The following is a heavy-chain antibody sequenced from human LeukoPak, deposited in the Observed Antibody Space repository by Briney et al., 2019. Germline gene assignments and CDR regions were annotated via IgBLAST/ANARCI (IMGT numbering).Heavy chain of an antibody. J-gene: IGHJ6*03. CDR2: IYTSGST. CDR1: GGSISSYY. Sequence: SETLSLTCTVSGGSISSYYWSWIRQPPGKGLEWIGYIYTSGSTNYNPSLKSRVTISVDTSKNQFSLKLSSVTAADTAVYYCAETYSSSSYYYYYYYMDAWGKGTTVTVSS. V-gene: IGHV4-4*09. D-gene: IGHD6-6*01. CDR3: AETYSSSSYYYYYYYMDA.